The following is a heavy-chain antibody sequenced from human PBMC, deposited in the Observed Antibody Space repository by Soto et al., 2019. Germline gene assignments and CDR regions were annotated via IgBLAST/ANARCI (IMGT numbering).Heavy chain of an antibody. CDR3: AKSEARRYGDPNDY. CDR1: GFTFSSYG. Sequence: GGSLRLSCAASGFTFSSYGMHWVRQAPGKGLEWVAVISYDGSNKYYADSVKGRFTISRDNSKNTLYLQMNSLRAEDTAVYYCAKSEARRYGDPNDYWGQGTLVTVSS. CDR2: ISYDGSNK. D-gene: IGHD4-17*01. V-gene: IGHV3-30*18. J-gene: IGHJ4*02.